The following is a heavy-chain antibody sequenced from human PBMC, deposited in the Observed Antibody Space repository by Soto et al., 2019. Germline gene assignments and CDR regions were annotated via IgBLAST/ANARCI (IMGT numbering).Heavy chain of an antibody. J-gene: IGHJ4*02. D-gene: IGHD3-16*01. V-gene: IGHV3-7*01. CDR3: VCGGNFFVY. CDR2: LDQDGSER. Sequence: EVQLVESGGGLVQPGGSLRLSCAASGFTFSTYWMTWVRRPPGKGLEWVANLDQDGSERYYVDSVRGRCTISRDNAKNSLYLQMNSLRAEDTAVYYCVCGGNFFVYWGQGTLVTVS. CDR1: GFTFSTYW.